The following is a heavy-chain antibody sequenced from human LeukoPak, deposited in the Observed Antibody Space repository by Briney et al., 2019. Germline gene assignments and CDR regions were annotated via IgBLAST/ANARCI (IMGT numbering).Heavy chain of an antibody. D-gene: IGHD4-17*01. CDR1: GYTFTDYY. CDR3: AKNRAGDYADY. J-gene: IGHJ4*02. Sequence: ASVKVSCKASGYTFTDYYVHWVRQAPGQGLEWMGRISPNSGVTNYAQKFRGRLTVTRDTSISTAYMELSSPRSDDTAVYYCAKNRAGDYADYWGQGTLVTVSS. CDR2: ISPNSGVT. V-gene: IGHV1-2*06.